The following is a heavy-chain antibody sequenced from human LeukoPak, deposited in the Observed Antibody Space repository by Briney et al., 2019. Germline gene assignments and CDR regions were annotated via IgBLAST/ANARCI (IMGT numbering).Heavy chain of an antibody. Sequence: PSETLSLTCTVSGGSISSYYWSWIRQPPGKGLEWIGYIYYSGSTNYNPSLKSRVTISVDTSKNQFSLKLSSVTAADTAVYYCASGEAAAGTSFDYWGQGTLVTVSS. J-gene: IGHJ4*02. D-gene: IGHD6-13*01. CDR1: GGSISSYY. CDR3: ASGEAAAGTSFDY. V-gene: IGHV4-59*01. CDR2: IYYSGST.